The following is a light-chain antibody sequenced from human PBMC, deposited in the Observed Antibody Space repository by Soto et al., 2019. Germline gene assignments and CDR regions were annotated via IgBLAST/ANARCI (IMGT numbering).Light chain of an antibody. V-gene: IGKV3-20*01. J-gene: IGKJ4*01. CDR1: HSVSSSY. CDR2: GAS. CDR3: QQSGSSPA. Sequence: EIVLTQSPGTLSLSPGERATLSCRASHSVSSSYLAWYQQKPGQAPRLLIYGASSRATGIPDRFSGSGSGTDFTLTISRLEPEDFAVYYCQQSGSSPAFGGGTKVEIK.